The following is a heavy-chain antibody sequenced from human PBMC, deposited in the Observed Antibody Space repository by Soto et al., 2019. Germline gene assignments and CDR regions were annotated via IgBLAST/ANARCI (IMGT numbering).Heavy chain of an antibody. J-gene: IGHJ6*02. CDR1: GYSFSNTW. CDR3: AKEAGSAYYGMDV. Sequence: EVQLVPSGAEVKEPGESLKISCKGSGYSFSNTWINWVRQMPGKGLEWMAIIYPGNSETRYSPSFQGQVTISADTSINTAYLQWSSLKASDTATYYCAKEAGSAYYGMDVWGQGTTVTVSS. D-gene: IGHD6-19*01. CDR2: IYPGNSET. V-gene: IGHV5-51*03.